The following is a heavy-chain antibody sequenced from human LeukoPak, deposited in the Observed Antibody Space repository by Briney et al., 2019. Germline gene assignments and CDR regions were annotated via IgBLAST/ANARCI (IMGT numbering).Heavy chain of an antibody. D-gene: IGHD1-26*01. CDR2: IKQDGSEK. J-gene: IGHJ4*02. CDR3: ARPANSGSYPLVDY. Sequence: GGSLRLSCAASGFTFSSYGMSWVRQAPGKGLEWVANIKQDGSEKYYVDSVKGRFTISRDNAKNSLYLQMNSLRAEDTAVYYCARPANSGSYPLVDYWGQGTLVTVSS. CDR1: GFTFSSYG. V-gene: IGHV3-7*01.